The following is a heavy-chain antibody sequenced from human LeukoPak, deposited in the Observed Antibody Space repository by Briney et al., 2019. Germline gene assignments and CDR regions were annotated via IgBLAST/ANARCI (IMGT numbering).Heavy chain of an antibody. V-gene: IGHV3-30-3*01. D-gene: IGHD2-2*01. J-gene: IGHJ6*02. CDR2: ISYDGSNK. CDR3: ARRPVVPARGYYGMDV. Sequence: GRSLRLSCAASGFTFSSYAMHWVRQAPGKGLEWVAVISYDGSNKYYADSVKGRFTISRDNSKNTLYLQMNSLRAEDTAVYYCARRPVVPARGYYGMDVWGQGTTVTVPS. CDR1: GFTFSSYA.